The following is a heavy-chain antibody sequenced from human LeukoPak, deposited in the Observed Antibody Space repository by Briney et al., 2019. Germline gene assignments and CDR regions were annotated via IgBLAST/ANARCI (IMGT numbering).Heavy chain of an antibody. J-gene: IGHJ5*02. CDR1: GGSISSSSHY. CDR2: IYETGST. D-gene: IGHD6-6*01. CDR3: ARRYSSSPFNYFDP. V-gene: IGHV4-39*01. Sequence: SETLSLTCTVSGGSISSSSHYWGWIRQPPGEGLEFIGNIYETGSTYYNPSLKSRVTIFVDTSKNQFSLRLRSVTAADTALYYCARRYSSSPFNYFDPWGQGTLVTVSS.